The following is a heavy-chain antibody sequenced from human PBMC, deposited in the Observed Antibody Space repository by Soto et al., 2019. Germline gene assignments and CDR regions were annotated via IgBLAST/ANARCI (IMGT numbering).Heavy chain of an antibody. Sequence: QVTLKESGPVLVKPTETLTLTCTVSGFSLSNARIGVSWIRQPPGKALEWLAHIFSNDEKSYSTSLKSRLTISKDTSKSQVVLTMTNMDPVDTATYYCARAIGDYCSGGSCYSRGWFDPWGQGTLVTVSS. J-gene: IGHJ5*02. D-gene: IGHD2-15*01. CDR2: IFSNDEK. V-gene: IGHV2-26*01. CDR1: GFSLSNARIG. CDR3: ARAIGDYCSGGSCYSRGWFDP.